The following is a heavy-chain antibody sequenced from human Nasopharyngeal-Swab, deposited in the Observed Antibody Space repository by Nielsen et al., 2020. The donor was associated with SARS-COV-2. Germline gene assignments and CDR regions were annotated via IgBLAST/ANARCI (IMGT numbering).Heavy chain of an antibody. D-gene: IGHD6-13*01. CDR3: ASWGSSWYGAFDY. Sequence: SETLSLTCTVSGGSISSYYWSWIRQPPGKGLEWIGEINHSGSTNYNPSLKSRVTISVDTSKNQFSLKVSSVTAADTAVYYCASWGSSWYGAFDYWGQGTLVTVSS. J-gene: IGHJ4*02. CDR2: INHSGST. CDR1: GGSISSYY. V-gene: IGHV4-34*01.